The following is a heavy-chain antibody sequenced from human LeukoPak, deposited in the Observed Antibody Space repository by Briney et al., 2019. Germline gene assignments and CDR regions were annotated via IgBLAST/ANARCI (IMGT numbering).Heavy chain of an antibody. Sequence: LSLTCAVYGGSFSGYYWSWIRQAPGKGLEWVSYISSSGSTIYYADSVKGRFTISRDNAKNSLYLQMNSLRAEDTAVYYCATTQDYYDSSGYYSVDYWGQGTLVTVSS. J-gene: IGHJ4*02. CDR2: ISSSGSTI. CDR3: ATTQDYYDSSGYYSVDY. D-gene: IGHD3-22*01. V-gene: IGHV3-11*01. CDR1: GGSFSGYY.